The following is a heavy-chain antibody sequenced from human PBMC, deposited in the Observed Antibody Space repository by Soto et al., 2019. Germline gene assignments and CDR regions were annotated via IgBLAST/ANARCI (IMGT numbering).Heavy chain of an antibody. J-gene: IGHJ3*02. D-gene: IGHD3-22*01. CDR1: GGSINSGDYY. CDR3: ARGDSSGYYYGYPGAFDI. Sequence: SETLSLTCTVSGGSINSGDYYWSWIRQPPGKGLEWIGYIYYSGSTYYNPSLKSRVTISVDTSKNQFSLKLSSVTAADTAAYYCARGDSSGYYYGYPGAFDIWGQGTMVTVSS. V-gene: IGHV4-30-4*01. CDR2: IYYSGST.